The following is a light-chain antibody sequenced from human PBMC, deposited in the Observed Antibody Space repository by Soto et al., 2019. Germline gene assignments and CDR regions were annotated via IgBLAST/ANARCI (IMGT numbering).Light chain of an antibody. CDR2: GAS. Sequence: EIVLTQSPGTLSLSPGERATLSCRASQSVGSNYLAWYQQNPGQAPRLLIYGASSMATGIPDRFSGSGSGTDFTLTISRLEPEDFAVYYCQQYGTSRWTFGQGTKVEIK. J-gene: IGKJ1*01. CDR3: QQYGTSRWT. CDR1: QSVGSNY. V-gene: IGKV3-20*01.